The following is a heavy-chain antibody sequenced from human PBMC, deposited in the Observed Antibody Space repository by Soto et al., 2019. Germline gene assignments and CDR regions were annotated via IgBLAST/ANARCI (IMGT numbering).Heavy chain of an antibody. CDR3: TTLTMLLVHDDC. V-gene: IGHV3-15*01. Sequence: SGFTFSSSGMHWVRQAPGKGLEWVAVISYDGGATDYAAPVKGRFTISRDDSKNTLYLQMNSLKTEDTAVYYCTTLTMLLVHDDCWGQGTLVTVSS. CDR1: GFTFSSSG. CDR2: ISYDGGAT. D-gene: IGHD3-22*01. J-gene: IGHJ4*02.